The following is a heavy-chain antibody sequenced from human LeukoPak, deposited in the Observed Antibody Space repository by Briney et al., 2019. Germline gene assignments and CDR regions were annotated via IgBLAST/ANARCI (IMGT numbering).Heavy chain of an antibody. J-gene: IGHJ4*02. V-gene: IGHV1-46*01. CDR1: GYTFTSYY. CDR2: INPSGGST. D-gene: IGHD3-10*01. Sequence: ASVKVSCKSSGYTFTSYYMYWVRQAPGQGLEWMGIINPSGGSTSDAQKFQGRVTMTRDTSTSTVYMELSSLRSADTAVDYCARDSGMVRGTVDYWGQGTLVTVSS. CDR3: ARDSGMVRGTVDY.